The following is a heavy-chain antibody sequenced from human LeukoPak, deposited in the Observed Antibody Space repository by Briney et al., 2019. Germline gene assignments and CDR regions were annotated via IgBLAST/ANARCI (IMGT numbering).Heavy chain of an antibody. CDR2: ISSSGSTI. Sequence: KPGGSLRLSCAVSGFTFSDYYMTWIRQAPGKGLEWVSDISSSGSTIRYADSVKGRFIISRDNAKDSLYLQMNSLRAEDSAMYYCAREYYYDSKGFSTWGQGTLVTVSS. D-gene: IGHD3-22*01. V-gene: IGHV3-11*01. J-gene: IGHJ4*02. CDR3: AREYYYDSKGFST. CDR1: GFTFSDYY.